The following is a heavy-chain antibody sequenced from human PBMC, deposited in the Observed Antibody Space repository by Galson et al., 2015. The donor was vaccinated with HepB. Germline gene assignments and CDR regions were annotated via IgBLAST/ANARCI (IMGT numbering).Heavy chain of an antibody. D-gene: IGHD3-16*01. Sequence: SLRLSCAASGFTVSSNYMSWVRQAPGKGLEWVSVIYSGGSTYYADSVKGRFTISRDNSKNTLYLQMNSLRAEDTAVYYCARDLRGGMVDYWGQGTLVTVSS. CDR2: IYSGGST. J-gene: IGHJ4*02. CDR3: ARDLRGGMVDY. V-gene: IGHV3-66*01. CDR1: GFTVSSNY.